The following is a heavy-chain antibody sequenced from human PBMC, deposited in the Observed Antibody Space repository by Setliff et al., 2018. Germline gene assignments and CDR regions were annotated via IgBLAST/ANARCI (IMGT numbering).Heavy chain of an antibody. CDR1: GVSISANHY. V-gene: IGHV4-39*01. J-gene: IGHJ6*03. Sequence: PSETLSLTCTVSGVSISANHYWGWIRQPPGKGLEWIGSISYGGNTYYNPSLNSRVTISADTSKNQFSVRLNSVTAADTAVYYCARMAVRVASRPSSPLDYYYYTDLWGKGATVTVSS. CDR2: ISYGGNT. D-gene: IGHD6-6*01. CDR3: ARMAVRVASRPSSPLDYYYYTDL.